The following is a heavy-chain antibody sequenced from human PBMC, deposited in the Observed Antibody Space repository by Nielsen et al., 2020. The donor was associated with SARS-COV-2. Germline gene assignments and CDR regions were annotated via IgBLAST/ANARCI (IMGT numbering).Heavy chain of an antibody. V-gene: IGHV4-39*07. Sequence: SETLSLTCSVSGDSISSRSYYWGWIRQPPGKGLEWIGAIYYSGSTYYNPSLKSRVTISVDTSKNQFSLKLSSVTAADTAVYYCARDIAAAGLFDYWGQGTLVTVSS. CDR3: ARDIAAAGLFDY. D-gene: IGHD6-13*01. CDR1: GDSISSRSYY. J-gene: IGHJ4*02. CDR2: IYYSGST.